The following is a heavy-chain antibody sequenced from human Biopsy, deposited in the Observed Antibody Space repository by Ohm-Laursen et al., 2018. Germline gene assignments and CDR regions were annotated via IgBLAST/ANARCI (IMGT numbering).Heavy chain of an antibody. CDR1: GGSVGDYF. CDR3: AAFPFSGGPAFDI. J-gene: IGHJ3*02. Sequence: SDTLSLTCSVSGGSVGDYFLSWIRLVPGKRPEWIGYTYYRGTSENNPSLRSRVTTSVDISRNQFFLNMKSVTGADTAVYCCAAFPFSGGPAFDIWGQGTTVIVSS. CDR2: TYYRGTS. V-gene: IGHV4-59*02. D-gene: IGHD2/OR15-2a*01.